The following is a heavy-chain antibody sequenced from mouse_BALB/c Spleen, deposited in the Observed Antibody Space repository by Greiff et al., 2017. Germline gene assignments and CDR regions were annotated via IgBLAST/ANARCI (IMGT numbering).Heavy chain of an antibody. CDR1: GFTFSSFG. J-gene: IGHJ3*01. D-gene: IGHD1-1*01. V-gene: IGHV5-17*02. CDR3: ASPYYGSSSWFAY. CDR2: ISSGSSTI. Sequence: EVKLVESGGGLVQPGGSRKLSCAASGFTFSSFGMHWVRQAPEKGLEWVAYISSGSSTIYYADTVKGRFTISRDNPKNTLFLQMTSLRSEDTAMYYCASPYYGSSSWFAYWGQGTLVTVSA.